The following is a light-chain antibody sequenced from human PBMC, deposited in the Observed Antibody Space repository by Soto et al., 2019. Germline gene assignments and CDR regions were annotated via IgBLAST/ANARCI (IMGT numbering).Light chain of an antibody. V-gene: IGKV1-27*01. CDR2: AAS. Sequence: DIQMTQSPSSLSASVRDRVTITCRASQGIGNYLAWYQQKPGKVPKLLIYAASTLQSGVPSRFSGSGSGTDFTLTISSLQPEDVATYYCQKYDSAPWTFGQGTKVEIK. CDR1: QGIGNY. J-gene: IGKJ1*01. CDR3: QKYDSAPWT.